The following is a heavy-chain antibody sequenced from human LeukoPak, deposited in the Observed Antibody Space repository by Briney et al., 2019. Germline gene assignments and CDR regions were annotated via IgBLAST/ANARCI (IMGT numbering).Heavy chain of an antibody. CDR2: IYSSGST. CDR3: ARGRDGYNFLNRGEYYYFDY. J-gene: IGHJ4*02. Sequence: SETLSLTCTVSGGSISSYYWSWLRQPAGKGLEWLGRIYSSGSTTYNPSLKSRVTTSVATPKNHFSLKRTYVPPATPAVYYCARGRDGYNFLNRGEYYYFDYWGQGTLVTVSS. CDR1: GGSISSYY. V-gene: IGHV4-4*07. D-gene: IGHD5-24*01.